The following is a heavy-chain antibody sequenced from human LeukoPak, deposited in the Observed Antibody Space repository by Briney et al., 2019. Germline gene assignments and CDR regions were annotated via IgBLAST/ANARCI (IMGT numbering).Heavy chain of an antibody. V-gene: IGHV4-59*08. CDR3: ARQEWLRFGWFDP. J-gene: IGHJ5*02. Sequence: PSETLSLTCTVSGGSISSYYWSWIRQPPGKGLEWIGYIYYSGSTNYNPSLKSRVAISVDTSKNQFSLKLSSVTAADTAVYYCARQEWLRFGWFDPWGQGTLVTVSS. CDR1: GGSISSYY. CDR2: IYYSGST. D-gene: IGHD5-12*01.